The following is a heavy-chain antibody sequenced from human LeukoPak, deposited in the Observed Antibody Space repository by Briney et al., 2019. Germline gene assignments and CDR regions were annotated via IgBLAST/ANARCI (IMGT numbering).Heavy chain of an antibody. J-gene: IGHJ4*02. CDR3: ARDFSTWYSIDY. CDR2: ISSDGVST. D-gene: IGHD2-15*01. V-gene: IGHV3-64D*06. Sequence: GGSLRLSCAASGFTFSYAWMSWVRQAPGKGLEYVSAISSDGVSTYYGASVKGRFTISRDNSKNTLYLHMSSLRAEDTAVYYCARDFSTWYSIDYWGRGTLVTVSS. CDR1: GFTFSYAW.